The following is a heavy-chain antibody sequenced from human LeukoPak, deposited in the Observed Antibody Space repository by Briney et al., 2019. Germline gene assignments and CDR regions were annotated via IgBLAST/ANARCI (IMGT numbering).Heavy chain of an antibody. CDR3: AKDHLRRHTMIVVAKH. J-gene: IGHJ4*02. CDR2: INWNGGST. V-gene: IGHV3-20*04. CDR1: GFTFDDYG. D-gene: IGHD3-22*01. Sequence: SGESLRLSCAASGFTFDDYGMSWVRQAPGKGLEWVSGINWNGGSTGYADSVKGRFTISRDNAKNSLYLQMNSLRVEDTAVYYCAKDHLRRHTMIVVAKHWGQGTLVTVSS.